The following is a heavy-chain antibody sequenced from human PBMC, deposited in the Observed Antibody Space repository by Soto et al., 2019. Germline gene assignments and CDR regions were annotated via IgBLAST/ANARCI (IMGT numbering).Heavy chain of an antibody. CDR1: GYTFNSYA. CDR3: ARDPGYSHGYN. CDR2: INAGNGNT. D-gene: IGHD5-18*01. V-gene: IGHV1-3*01. J-gene: IGHJ4*02. Sequence: ASVKVSCKASGYTFNSYAMNWVRQAPGQRLEWMGWINAGNGNTKYSQKFQGRVTITRDTSASTAYMELSSLRSEDTAVYYCARDPGYSHGYNWGQGTLVTVSS.